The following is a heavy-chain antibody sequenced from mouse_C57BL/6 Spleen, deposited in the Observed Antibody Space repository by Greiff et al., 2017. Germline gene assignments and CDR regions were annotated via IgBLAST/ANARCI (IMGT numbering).Heavy chain of an antibody. Sequence: VQLQQSGPELVKPGASVKISCKASGYTFTDYYMNWVKQSHGKSLEWIGDINPNNGGTSYNQKFKGKATLTVDKSSSTAYMELRSLTSEDSAVYYCARERFYDGYYSFAYWGQGTLVTVSA. CDR3: ARERFYDGYYSFAY. J-gene: IGHJ3*01. CDR2: INPNNGGT. V-gene: IGHV1-26*01. CDR1: GYTFTDYY. D-gene: IGHD2-3*01.